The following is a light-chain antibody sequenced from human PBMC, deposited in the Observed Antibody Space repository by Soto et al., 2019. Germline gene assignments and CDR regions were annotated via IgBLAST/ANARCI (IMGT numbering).Light chain of an antibody. J-gene: IGKJ2*01. CDR2: WAS. V-gene: IGKV4-1*01. Sequence: DIVMTQSPDSLAVSLGERASINCKSSQSVLHNSNNMNYLAWYQQKPGQPPKLLIYWASTRESGVPDRFSGSGSGTHFTLTISSLQAEDVAVYYCQQYYLIPHTFGQGTRLEIK. CDR1: QSVLHNSNNMNY. CDR3: QQYYLIPHT.